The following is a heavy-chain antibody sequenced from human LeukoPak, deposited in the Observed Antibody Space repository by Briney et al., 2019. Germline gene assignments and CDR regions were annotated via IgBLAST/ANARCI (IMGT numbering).Heavy chain of an antibody. CDR1: GFTFSSYG. J-gene: IGHJ4*02. D-gene: IGHD4-11*01. Sequence: GGSLRLSCAASGFTFSSYGMHWVRQAPGKGLEWVAFIRYDGSNKYYADSVKGRFTISRDNSKNTLYLQMNSLRAEDTAVYYCAKGSNPKEYYFDYWGQGTLVTVSS. V-gene: IGHV3-30*02. CDR2: IRYDGSNK. CDR3: AKGSNPKEYYFDY.